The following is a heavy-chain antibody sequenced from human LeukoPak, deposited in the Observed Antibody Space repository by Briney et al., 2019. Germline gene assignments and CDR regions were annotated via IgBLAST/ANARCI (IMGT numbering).Heavy chain of an antibody. Sequence: GGSLRLSCAASGFILNDCYMSWIRQAPGKGLEWVSYISSSGSTIYYADSVKGRFTISRDNAKNSLYLQMNSLRAEDTAVYYCARDDGYCTNGVCYSAFDYWGQGTLVTVSS. D-gene: IGHD2-8*01. CDR1: GFILNDCY. V-gene: IGHV3-11*01. J-gene: IGHJ4*02. CDR2: ISSSGSTI. CDR3: ARDDGYCTNGVCYSAFDY.